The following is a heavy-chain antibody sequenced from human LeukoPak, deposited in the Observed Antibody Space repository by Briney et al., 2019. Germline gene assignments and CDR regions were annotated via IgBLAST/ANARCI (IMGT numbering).Heavy chain of an antibody. D-gene: IGHD3-9*01. Sequence: GGSLRLSCAASGFTFSSYSMNWVRQAPGKGLEWVSYISPSADSIHYADSVKGRFTISRDNAKNSLYLQMNSLRAEDTALYYCARGVASYDILTGYYSPYGAFDIWGQGTMVTVSS. J-gene: IGHJ3*02. CDR2: ISPSADSI. CDR1: GFTFSSYS. V-gene: IGHV3-48*04. CDR3: ARGVASYDILTGYYSPYGAFDI.